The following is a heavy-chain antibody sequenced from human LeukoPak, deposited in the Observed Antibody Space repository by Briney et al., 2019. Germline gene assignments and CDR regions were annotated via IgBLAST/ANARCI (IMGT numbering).Heavy chain of an antibody. Sequence: SETLSLTCTVPGGSISSYYWSWIRQPPGKGLEWIGYIYYSGSTNYNPTLKSRVTISVDTSKNQFSLKLSSVTAADTAVYYCARDTLSGWPDYYYYGMDVWGQGTTVTVSS. D-gene: IGHD6-19*01. CDR2: IYYSGST. J-gene: IGHJ6*02. CDR1: GGSISSYY. V-gene: IGHV4-59*01. CDR3: ARDTLSGWPDYYYYGMDV.